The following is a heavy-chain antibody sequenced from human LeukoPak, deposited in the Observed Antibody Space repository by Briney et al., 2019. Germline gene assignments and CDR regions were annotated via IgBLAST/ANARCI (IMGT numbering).Heavy chain of an antibody. J-gene: IGHJ4*02. Sequence: GGSLRLSCAASGFTFSSYAMSWVRQAPGKGLEWVSAISDSGGSTYYADSVKGRFTISRDNSKNTLYLQMNSLRAEDTAVYYCAKDHVEEWELLFYFDYWGQGTLVTVSS. V-gene: IGHV3-23*01. CDR1: GFTFSSYA. CDR3: AKDHVEEWELLFYFDY. CDR2: ISDSGGST. D-gene: IGHD1-26*01.